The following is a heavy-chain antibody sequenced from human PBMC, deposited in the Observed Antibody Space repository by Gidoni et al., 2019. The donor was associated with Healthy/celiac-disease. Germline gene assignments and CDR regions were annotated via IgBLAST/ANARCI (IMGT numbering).Heavy chain of an antibody. Sequence: QLQLQESGPGLVKPSETLSLTCTVPVGPISSSSYYWGWIRQPPGKGLECIGSIYYSGRTYYYPFLKSRVTISVDTSKNQFSLKLSSGTAADTAVYYCARHISRLGWFDPWGQGTLVTVSS. J-gene: IGHJ5*02. D-gene: IGHD3-16*01. CDR1: VGPISSSSYY. V-gene: IGHV4-39*01. CDR3: ARHISRLGWFDP. CDR2: IYYSGRT.